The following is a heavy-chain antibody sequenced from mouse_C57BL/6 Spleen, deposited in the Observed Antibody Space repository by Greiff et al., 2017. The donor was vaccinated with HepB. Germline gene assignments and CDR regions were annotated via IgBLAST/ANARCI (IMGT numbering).Heavy chain of an antibody. CDR3: AKPYYYGSSPWLAY. J-gene: IGHJ3*01. Sequence: QVQLKGSGPGLVAPSQSLSITCTVSGFSLTSYGVSWVRQPPGKGLEWLGVIWGDGNTNYHSALISRLSISKDNSKSQVFLKLNSLQTEDTATYYCAKPYYYGSSPWLAYWGQGTLVTVSA. V-gene: IGHV2-3*01. CDR1: GFSLTSYG. D-gene: IGHD1-1*01. CDR2: IWGDGNT.